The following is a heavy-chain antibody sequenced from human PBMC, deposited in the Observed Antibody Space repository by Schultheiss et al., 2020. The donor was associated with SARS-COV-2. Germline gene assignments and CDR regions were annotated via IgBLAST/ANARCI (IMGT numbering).Heavy chain of an antibody. D-gene: IGHD2-21*01. CDR1: GFSVSTSRVG. J-gene: IGHJ4*02. CDR2: IYWNDDK. V-gene: IGHV2-5*01. CDR3: AHDNDIVGAFDY. Sequence: SGPTLVKPTQTLTLTCTFAGFSVSTSRVGVGWIRQPPGKALEWLALIYWNDDKRYSPSLKSRLTITKDTSKNQVVLTMTNMDPVDTATYYCAHDNDIVGAFDYWGQGTLVTVSS.